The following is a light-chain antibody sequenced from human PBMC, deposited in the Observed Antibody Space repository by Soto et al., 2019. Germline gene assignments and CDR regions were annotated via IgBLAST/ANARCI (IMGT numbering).Light chain of an antibody. J-gene: IGKJ5*01. V-gene: IGKV1-39*01. CDR2: SAS. Sequence: SQSAAAVSANVRDRVTITCLASQTISSHLIWYQQKPGIAPKLLIYSASSLQSGVPSRFSGSGSGTDFTLTISSLQPEDFATYYCQQYYSPPIPFG. CDR3: QQYYSPPIP. CDR1: QTISSH.